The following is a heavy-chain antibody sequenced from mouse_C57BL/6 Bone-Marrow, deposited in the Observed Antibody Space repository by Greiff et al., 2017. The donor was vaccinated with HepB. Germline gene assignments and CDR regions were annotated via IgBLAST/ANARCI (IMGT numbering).Heavy chain of an antibody. V-gene: IGHV1-76*01. CDR1: GYTFTDYY. CDR2: IYPGSGNT. J-gene: IGHJ1*03. CDR3: AGEGGVLYCYIDV. Sequence: QVQLQQSGAELVRPGASVKLSCKASGYTFTDYYINWVKQRPGQGLEWIARIYPGSGNTYYNEKFKGKATLTAEKSSSTAYMQLSSLTSEDSAVYFCAGEGGVLYCYIDVWGTGTTVTVSS.